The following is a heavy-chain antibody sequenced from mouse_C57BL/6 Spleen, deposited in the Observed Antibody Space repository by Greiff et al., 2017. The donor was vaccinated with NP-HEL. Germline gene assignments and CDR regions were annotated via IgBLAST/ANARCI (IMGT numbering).Heavy chain of an antibody. D-gene: IGHD2-4*01. CDR2: IDPSDSET. J-gene: IGHJ4*01. V-gene: IGHV1-52*01. Sequence: VQLQQPGAELVRPGSSVKLSCKASGYTFTSYWMHWVKQRPIQGLEWIGNIDPSDSETNYNQKFKDKATLTVDKSSSTAYMQLSSLTSEDSAVYDCARGGYDYDGYYAMDYWGQGTSVTVSS. CDR1: GYTFTSYW. CDR3: ARGGYDYDGYYAMDY.